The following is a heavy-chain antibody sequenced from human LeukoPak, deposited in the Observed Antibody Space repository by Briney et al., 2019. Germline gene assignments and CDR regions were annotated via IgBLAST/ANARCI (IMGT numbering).Heavy chain of an antibody. Sequence: GASVKVSCKASGGTFSSYAISWVRQAPGQGLEWMGGIIPIFGTANYAQKFQGRVTITADESTSTAYMELSSLRSEDTAVYYCARESRAVAGNANGMDVWGKGAPVTVSS. CDR2: IIPIFGTA. V-gene: IGHV1-69*13. D-gene: IGHD6-19*01. CDR3: ARESRAVAGNANGMDV. CDR1: GGTFSSYA. J-gene: IGHJ6*04.